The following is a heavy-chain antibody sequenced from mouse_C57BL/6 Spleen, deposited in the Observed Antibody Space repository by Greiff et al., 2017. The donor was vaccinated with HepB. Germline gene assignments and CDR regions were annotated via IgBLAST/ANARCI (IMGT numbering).Heavy chain of an antibody. CDR1: GYTFTSYW. V-gene: IGHV1-61*01. J-gene: IGHJ3*01. D-gene: IGHD2-4*01. Sequence: VKLQQPGAELVRPGSSVKLSCKASGYTFTSYWMDWVKQRPGQGLEWIGNIYPSDSETHYNQKFKDKATLTVDKSSSTAYMQLSSLTSEDSAVYYCARSDYDVAYWGQGTLVTVSA. CDR3: ARSDYDVAY. CDR2: IYPSDSET.